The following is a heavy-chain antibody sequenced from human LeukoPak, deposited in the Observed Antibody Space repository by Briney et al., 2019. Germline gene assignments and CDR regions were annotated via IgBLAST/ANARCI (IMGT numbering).Heavy chain of an antibody. V-gene: IGHV3-7*05. D-gene: IGHD5-18*01. J-gene: IGHJ4*02. CDR3: ARTRHGYCGY. Sequence: GGSLRLSCAASGFTFSSYGMSWVRQAPGKGLEWVADIKEGGGEKYYVDSVKGRFTISRDNAKNSLYLHMNSLRAEDTAVYYCARTRHGYCGYWGQGTLVTVSS. CDR2: IKEGGGEK. CDR1: GFTFSSYG.